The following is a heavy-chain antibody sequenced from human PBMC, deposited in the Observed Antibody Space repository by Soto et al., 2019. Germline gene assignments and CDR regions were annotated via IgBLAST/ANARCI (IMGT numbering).Heavy chain of an antibody. J-gene: IGHJ4*02. CDR1: GYTFTSYG. Sequence: QVQLVQSGAEVKKPGASVKVSCKASGYTFTSYGISWVRQAPGQGLEWMGWIGAYNGNTNYAQKLQGRVTMTTATSTSTAYMELRSLRSDDPAVYYCARTSGGAVAVPFDYWGQGTLVTVSS. CDR3: ARTSGGAVAVPFDY. D-gene: IGHD6-19*01. CDR2: IGAYNGNT. V-gene: IGHV1-18*04.